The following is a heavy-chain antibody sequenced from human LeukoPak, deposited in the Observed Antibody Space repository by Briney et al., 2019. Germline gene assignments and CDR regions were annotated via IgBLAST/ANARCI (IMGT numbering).Heavy chain of an antibody. Sequence: PGASPRLSCAASGFTFSSYAMSWVRQAPGKGLEWVSAISGSGGSTYYADSVKGRFTISRDNSKNTLYLQMNSLRAEDTAVYYCAKDLDGYYDSSGYSYYFDYWGQGTLVTVSS. CDR2: ISGSGGST. CDR3: AKDLDGYYDSSGYSYYFDY. CDR1: GFTFSSYA. J-gene: IGHJ4*02. V-gene: IGHV3-23*01. D-gene: IGHD3-22*01.